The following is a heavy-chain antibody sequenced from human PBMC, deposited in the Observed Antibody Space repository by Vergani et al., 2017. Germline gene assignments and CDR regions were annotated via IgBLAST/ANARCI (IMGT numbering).Heavy chain of an antibody. J-gene: IGHJ2*01. CDR3: ARASPRVVPAAMYWYFDL. V-gene: IGHV4-4*08. CDR2: IYTSGST. Sequence: QVQLQESGPGLVKPSETLSLTCTVSGGSISSYYWSWIRQPPGKGLEWIGRIYTSGSTNYNPSLKSRVTISVDTSKNQFSLKLSSVTAADPAVYYCARASPRVVPAAMYWYFDLWGRGTLVTVSS. D-gene: IGHD2-2*01. CDR1: GGSISSYY.